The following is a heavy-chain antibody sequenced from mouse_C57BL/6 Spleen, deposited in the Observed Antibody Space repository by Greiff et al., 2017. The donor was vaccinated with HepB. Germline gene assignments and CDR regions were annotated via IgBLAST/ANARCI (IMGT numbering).Heavy chain of an antibody. CDR2: IDPSDSET. CDR3: AREDSSGPRFAY. D-gene: IGHD3-2*02. CDR1: GYTFTSYW. V-gene: IGHV1-52*01. J-gene: IGHJ3*01. Sequence: QVQLQQPGAELVRPGSSVKLSCKASGYTFTSYWMHWVKQRPIQGLEWIGNIDPSDSETHYNQKFKDKATLTVDKSSSTAYMPLSSLTSEDSAVYYCAREDSSGPRFAYWGQGTLVTVSA.